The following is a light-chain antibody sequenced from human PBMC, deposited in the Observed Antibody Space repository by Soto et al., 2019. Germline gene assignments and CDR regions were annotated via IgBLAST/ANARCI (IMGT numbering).Light chain of an antibody. J-gene: IGKJ1*01. CDR3: QQYGSSPRT. Sequence: EIVLTQSPGTLSLSPGERATLSCRASQSVSLYLAWYQHKPGQAPRLLIYGASSRSAGIPDRFSGSGSGTDFSLTSSRLEPEDFAVYYCQQYGSSPRTFGQGTKVEIK. CDR1: QSVSLY. CDR2: GAS. V-gene: IGKV3-20*01.